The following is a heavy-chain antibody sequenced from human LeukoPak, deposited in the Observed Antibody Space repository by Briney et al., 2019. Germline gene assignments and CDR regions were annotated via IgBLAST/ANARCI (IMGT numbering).Heavy chain of an antibody. CDR2: ISSAGTT. CDR1: GFMFTSYS. Sequence: GGSLRLSCAASGFMFTSYSMNWVRQAPGKGLEWVSIISSAGTTYYADSVKGRFTISRDNSKNTVYLQVNSLRDEDTAVYYCARDLEAANTYYFDYWGQGTMVTVSS. D-gene: IGHD6-13*01. J-gene: IGHJ4*02. CDR3: ARDLEAANTYYFDY. V-gene: IGHV3-66*01.